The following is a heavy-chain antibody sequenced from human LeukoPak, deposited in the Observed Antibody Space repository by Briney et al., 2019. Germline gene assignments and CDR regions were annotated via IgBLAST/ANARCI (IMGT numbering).Heavy chain of an antibody. CDR3: ARDEEWSGVSPGGY. CDR1: GYTFTGYY. J-gene: IGHJ4*02. CDR2: INPNSGGT. V-gene: IGHV1-2*04. D-gene: IGHD3/OR15-3a*01. Sequence: ASVKVSCKASGYTFTGYYMHWVRQAPGQGLEWMGWINPNSGGTDYAQKFQGWVSMTTDASISTAYMELSRLKSVDTAVYYCARDEEWSGVSPGGYWGQGTLVTVSS.